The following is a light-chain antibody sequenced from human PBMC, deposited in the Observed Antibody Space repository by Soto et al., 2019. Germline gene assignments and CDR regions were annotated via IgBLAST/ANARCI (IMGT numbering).Light chain of an antibody. Sequence: DIQMTQSPSSLSASVGDRVTITCRASQSITTFLNWYQHKPGIPPKVLIYAASTLRRGVPSRFTGSGSGTDFTLTISSLQPEDFATYYCQQTYRAPWTFGQGTKVEIK. CDR2: AAS. V-gene: IGKV1-39*01. J-gene: IGKJ1*01. CDR1: QSITTF. CDR3: QQTYRAPWT.